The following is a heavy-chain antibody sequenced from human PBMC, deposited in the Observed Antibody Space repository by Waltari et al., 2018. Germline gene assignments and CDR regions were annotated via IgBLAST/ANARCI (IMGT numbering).Heavy chain of an antibody. CDR2: ISGSGGST. CDR1: GFTVSIYA. D-gene: IGHD3-10*01. J-gene: IGHJ4*02. V-gene: IGHV3-23*01. CDR3: AKLMGWKVRGVYFDY. Sequence: ELQLLESGGGLVQPGGSLRLSCAASGFTVSIYAMSWVRPAPGQGLEWVSAISGSGGSTYYADSVKGRFTISRDNSKNTLYLQMNSLRAEDTAVYYCAKLMGWKVRGVYFDYWGQGTLVTVSS.